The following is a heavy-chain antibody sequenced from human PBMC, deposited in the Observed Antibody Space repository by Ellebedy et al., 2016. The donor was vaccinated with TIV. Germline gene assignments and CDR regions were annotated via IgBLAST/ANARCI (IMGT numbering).Heavy chain of an antibody. CDR1: GFTFTDAW. D-gene: IGHD3-16*01. V-gene: IGHV3-15*01. Sequence: GESLKISCASSGFTFTDAWVNWVRQAPGKGLEWVGHIKKESDGGTTEYGTSVKGRFSISRDESKNTVYLDMNSLKAEDSALYFCARGFRGGGFDLWGQGTLVTVSS. J-gene: IGHJ4*02. CDR3: ARGFRGGGFDL. CDR2: IKKESDGGTT.